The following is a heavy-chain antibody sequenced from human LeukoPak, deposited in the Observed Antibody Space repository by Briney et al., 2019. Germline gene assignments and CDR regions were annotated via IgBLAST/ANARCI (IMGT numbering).Heavy chain of an antibody. J-gene: IGHJ4*02. D-gene: IGHD5-18*01. CDR3: AKDPLGYSYGYLDY. Sequence: PGGSLRLSCAASGFTFSSYAMSWVRQAPGKGLEWVSTISGTGGSTYYADSVQGRFTISRDNSKNTLFLQMNGLRAEDTAVYYCAKDPLGYSYGYLDYWGQGTLVTVSS. CDR2: ISGTGGST. V-gene: IGHV3-23*01. CDR1: GFTFSSYA.